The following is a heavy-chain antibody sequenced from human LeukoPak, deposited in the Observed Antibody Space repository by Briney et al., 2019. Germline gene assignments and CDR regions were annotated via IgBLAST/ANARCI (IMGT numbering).Heavy chain of an antibody. V-gene: IGHV6-1*01. J-gene: IGHJ4*02. Sequence: SQTLSLTCAISGDIVSSKIASWHWIWQSGSRGLEWLERTYYRSKWYSDYVVSVKSRIVINPDTSKNQFSLQLNSVTPEDTAVYYCVREGNYYGLDFDSWGQGTLVTVSS. CDR3: VREGNYYGLDFDS. CDR2: TYYRSKWYS. CDR1: GDIVSSKIAS. D-gene: IGHD1-26*01.